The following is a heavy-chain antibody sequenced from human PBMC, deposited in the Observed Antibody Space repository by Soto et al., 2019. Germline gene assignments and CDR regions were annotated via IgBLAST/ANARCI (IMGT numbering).Heavy chain of an antibody. Sequence: ASVKVSCMASGYTFINYYMHWVRQAPGQGLEWMGIINPNGGSTAYAQKFQGRVTLTRDTSTNTVNMELSSLRSEDTAVYYCAREKWLMRRNDPFDIWGQGTMVTVSS. V-gene: IGHV1-46*01. CDR3: AREKWLMRRNDPFDI. D-gene: IGHD6-19*01. CDR1: GYTFINYY. CDR2: INPNGGST. J-gene: IGHJ3*02.